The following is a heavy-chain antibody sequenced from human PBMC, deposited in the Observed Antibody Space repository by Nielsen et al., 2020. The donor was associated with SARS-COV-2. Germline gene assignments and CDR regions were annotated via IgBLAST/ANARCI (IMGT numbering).Heavy chain of an antibody. Sequence: WIRQPPGKGLEWIGYIYYSGSTYYNPSLKSRVTISVDTSKNQFSLKLSSVTAADTAVYYCARLVGATTSRGDAFDIWGQGTMVTVSS. V-gene: IGHV4-31*02. D-gene: IGHD1-26*01. CDR2: IYYSGST. CDR3: ARLVGATTSRGDAFDI. J-gene: IGHJ3*02.